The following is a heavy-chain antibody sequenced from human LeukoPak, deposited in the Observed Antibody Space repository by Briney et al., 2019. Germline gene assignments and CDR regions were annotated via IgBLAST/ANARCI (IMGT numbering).Heavy chain of an antibody. Sequence: GSLRLSCAASGFTFSSYSMNWVRQAPGKGLEWVSSISSSSSYIYYADSVKGRFTISRDNAKNSLYLQMNSLRAEDTAVYYCARDLFRGGSQPVDYWGQGTLVTVSS. D-gene: IGHD3-10*01. CDR2: ISSSSSYI. CDR3: ARDLFRGGSQPVDY. J-gene: IGHJ4*02. V-gene: IGHV3-21*01. CDR1: GFTFSSYS.